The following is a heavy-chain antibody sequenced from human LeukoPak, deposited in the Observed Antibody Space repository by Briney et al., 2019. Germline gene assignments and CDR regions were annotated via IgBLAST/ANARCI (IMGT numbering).Heavy chain of an antibody. CDR2: IGSGYKM. Sequence: GGSLRLSCATSGFTFSSYAITWVRQAPGTGLEWVSAIGSGYKMYYADSVKGRFTISRDNSRSTVYPQMNSLRAEDTAIYYCAKHLSGSFAFEIWGQGTMVSVSS. D-gene: IGHD3-22*01. CDR3: AKHLSGSFAFEI. J-gene: IGHJ3*02. V-gene: IGHV3-23*01. CDR1: GFTFSSYA.